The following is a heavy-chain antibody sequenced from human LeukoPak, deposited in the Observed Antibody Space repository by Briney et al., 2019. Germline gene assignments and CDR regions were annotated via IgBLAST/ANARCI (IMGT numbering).Heavy chain of an antibody. Sequence: PSETLSLTCTVSVGSISGSYWSWTPHSPGKGLEWLGFLCSSGSAKYHTSLRSPVPHSPDPSQNHSSPTPRPVAPAAPGLHYCARANDRSPPGYYYYYMDVWGKGTTVTVSS. V-gene: IGHV4-59*01. D-gene: IGHD1-14*01. CDR1: VGSISGSY. CDR2: LCSSGSA. J-gene: IGHJ6*03. CDR3: ARANDRSPPGYYYYYMDV.